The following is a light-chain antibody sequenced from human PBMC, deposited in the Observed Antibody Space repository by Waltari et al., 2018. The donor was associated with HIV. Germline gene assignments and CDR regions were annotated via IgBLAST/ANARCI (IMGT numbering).Light chain of an antibody. Sequence: QSALTQPPSVSGSPGQSVTISCTGTSSDVGNYNRVSWYQQPPGSAPKLMIYEVSNRPSRCPRLVSGGKSGNTASLTIFGLQAEYEADYYCSSYTSSNTFVVFGGGTKLTVL. CDR2: EVS. CDR1: SSDVGNYNR. J-gene: IGLJ2*01. V-gene: IGLV2-18*02. CDR3: SSYTSSNTFVV.